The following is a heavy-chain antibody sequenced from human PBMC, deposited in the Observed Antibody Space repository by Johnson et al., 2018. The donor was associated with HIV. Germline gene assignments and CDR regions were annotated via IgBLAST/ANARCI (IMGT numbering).Heavy chain of an antibody. CDR1: GFTFSSYG. CDR2: IRYDGSNK. V-gene: IGHV3-30*02. J-gene: IGHJ3*02. Sequence: QVQLVESGGGVVQPGGSLRLSCAASGFTFSSYGMHWVRQAPGKGLEWVAFIRYDGSNKYYADSVKGRFTISRDNSKNTLYLQMNSLRAEDTAVYYCARDASWDDAFDIWGQGTMVTVSS. D-gene: IGHD2-2*01. CDR3: ARDASWDDAFDI.